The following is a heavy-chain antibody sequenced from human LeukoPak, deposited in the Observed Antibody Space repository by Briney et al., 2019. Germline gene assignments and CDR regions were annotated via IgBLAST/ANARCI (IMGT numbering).Heavy chain of an antibody. CDR2: ISGGSSFT. CDR1: GFSFSSFS. Sequence: GGSLRLSCAASGFSFSSFSMNWVRQAPGKGLEWVSYISGGSSFTYYVDSVKGRFTISRDNAKSSLYLQMNSLRAEDTAVYYCARDLGYSSGPNYWGQGTRVTVSS. V-gene: IGHV3-21*01. D-gene: IGHD6-19*01. J-gene: IGHJ4*02. CDR3: ARDLGYSSGPNY.